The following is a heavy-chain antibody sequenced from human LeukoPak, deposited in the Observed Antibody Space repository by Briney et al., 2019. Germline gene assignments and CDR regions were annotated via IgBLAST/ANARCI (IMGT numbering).Heavy chain of an antibody. D-gene: IGHD3-22*01. CDR1: EFSFSTYG. V-gene: IGHV3-33*01. Sequence: GRSLRLSCAASEFSFSTYGMHWVRQAPGKGLQWVAILWYDGTNKYHADSVKGRFTISRDNSQSTLYLKMNSLRAEDTAVYYCARARNNYDRSGYSALDYWGQGTQVTVSS. CDR2: LWYDGTNK. J-gene: IGHJ4*02. CDR3: ARARNNYDRSGYSALDY.